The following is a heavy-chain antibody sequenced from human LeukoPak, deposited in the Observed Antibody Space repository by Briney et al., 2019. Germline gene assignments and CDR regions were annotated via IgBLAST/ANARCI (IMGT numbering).Heavy chain of an antibody. CDR3: AKDFDYGDYGGYFDY. CDR2: ISWNSGSI. V-gene: IGHV3-9*01. D-gene: IGHD4-17*01. J-gene: IGHJ4*02. Sequence: PGGSLRLSCAASGFTFDDYAMHWVRHAPGKGLEWVSGISWNSGSIGYADSVKGRFTISRDNAKNSLYLQMSSLRAEDTALYYCAKDFDYGDYGGYFDYWGPGTLVTVSS. CDR1: GFTFDDYA.